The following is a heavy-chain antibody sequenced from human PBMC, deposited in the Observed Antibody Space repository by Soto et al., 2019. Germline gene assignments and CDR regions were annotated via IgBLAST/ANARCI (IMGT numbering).Heavy chain of an antibody. J-gene: IGHJ4*02. CDR2: VYYSGST. Sequence: SETLSLTCTVCGASLSSSSYYWGWIRQPPGKGLEWIGTVYYSGSTYYNPSLKSRVTISIDTSKNQFSLKLSFVIAADTAIYYCARHGPKDGLNNFDYWGQGTLVTVSS. CDR1: GASLSSSSYY. CDR3: ARHGPKDGLNNFDY. V-gene: IGHV4-39*01.